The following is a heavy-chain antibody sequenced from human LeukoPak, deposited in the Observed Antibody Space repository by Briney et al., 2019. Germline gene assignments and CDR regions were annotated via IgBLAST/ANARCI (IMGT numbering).Heavy chain of an antibody. CDR3: ARAPYYYDSSGPLSAAFDI. V-gene: IGHV3-30*04. CDR2: ISYDGSNK. Sequence: GRSLRLSCAASGFTFSSYAMHWVRQAPGKGLEWVAVISYDGSNKYYADSVKGRFTISRDNSKNTLYLQMNSLRAEDTAVYYCARAPYYYDSSGPLSAAFDIWGQGTMVTVSS. J-gene: IGHJ3*02. CDR1: GFTFSSYA. D-gene: IGHD3-22*01.